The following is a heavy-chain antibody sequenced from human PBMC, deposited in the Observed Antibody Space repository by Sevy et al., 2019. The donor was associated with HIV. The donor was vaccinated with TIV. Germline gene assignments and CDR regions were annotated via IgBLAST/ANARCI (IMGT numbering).Heavy chain of an antibody. J-gene: IGHJ3*01. Sequence: GGSLRLSCAASGFPFSDAWMNWVRQAPGKGLEWVGLIKNENEGGTTDYAAPVKGKFTISRDDAKNTLFLQRSSLKTKDTAIYYCTADRGSGTTWVRAFDLWGQGTMVTVSS. CDR3: TADRGSGTTWVRAFDL. V-gene: IGHV3-15*01. D-gene: IGHD1-7*01. CDR1: GFPFSDAW. CDR2: IKNENEGGTT.